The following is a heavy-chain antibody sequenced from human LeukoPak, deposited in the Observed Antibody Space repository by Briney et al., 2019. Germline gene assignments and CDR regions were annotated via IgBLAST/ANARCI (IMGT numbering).Heavy chain of an antibody. CDR1: GYSFTSYW. Sequence: GESLMISCKVSGYSFTSYWIGWVRQMPGKSLVGMGIVYLGDSDTRYSPSFQGQVTISADKSINHASLQFSSLKASDTAMFYCSKLTRGGIGEGPLDPWGQGTLVTVSS. D-gene: IGHD4/OR15-4a*01. V-gene: IGHV5-51*01. CDR3: SKLTRGGIGEGPLDP. CDR2: VYLGDSDT. J-gene: IGHJ5*02.